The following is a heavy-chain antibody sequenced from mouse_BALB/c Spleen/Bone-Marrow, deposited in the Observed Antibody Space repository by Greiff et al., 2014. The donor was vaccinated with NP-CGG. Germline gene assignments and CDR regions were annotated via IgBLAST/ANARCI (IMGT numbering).Heavy chain of an antibody. CDR1: GYTFSSYW. CDR2: ILPGSGNT. CDR3: TRQGFAC. J-gene: IGHJ3*01. Sequence: QVQLQQPGPELMKPGASAKISCKATGYTFSSYWIEWVKQRPGHGLEWIGEILPGSGNTHYNEKFKGKATFTADTSSNTAYMQLSSLTSEDYAVYYCTRQGFACWGQGTLVTVSA. V-gene: IGHV1-9*01.